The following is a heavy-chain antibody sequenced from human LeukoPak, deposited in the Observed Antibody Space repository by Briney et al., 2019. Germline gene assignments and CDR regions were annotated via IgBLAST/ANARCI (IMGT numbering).Heavy chain of an antibody. Sequence: GESLKISCKGSGYSFTSYWISWVRQMPGKGLEWLGRIDPSDSYTNYSPSFQGHVTISADKSISTAYLQWSSLKASDTAMYYCARHQMGTPSYYFDYWAREPWSPSPQ. V-gene: IGHV5-10-1*01. J-gene: IGHJ4*02. D-gene: IGHD2-8*01. CDR3: ARHQMGTPSYYFDY. CDR2: IDPSDSYT. CDR1: GYSFTSYW.